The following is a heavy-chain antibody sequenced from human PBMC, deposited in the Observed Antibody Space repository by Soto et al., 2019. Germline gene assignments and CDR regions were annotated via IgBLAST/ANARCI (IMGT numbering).Heavy chain of an antibody. V-gene: IGHV3-33*01. CDR1: YG. CDR3: ARDATPFSSSRESWFDP. Sequence: YGMHWLRQPPGKGLEWVAVMWYDGVNKDYADSVKGRFTVSRDNSKKTVHLQMSSLRVEDTAVYYCARDATPFSSSRESWFDPWGQGTLVTVSS. D-gene: IGHD2-2*01. J-gene: IGHJ5*02. CDR2: MWYDGVNK.